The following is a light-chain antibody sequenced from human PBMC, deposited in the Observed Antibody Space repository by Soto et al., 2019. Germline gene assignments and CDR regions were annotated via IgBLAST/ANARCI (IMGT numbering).Light chain of an antibody. V-gene: IGKV1-5*01. CDR3: QQDYNYST. Sequence: DIQMTQSPSTLPASVGDRVTITCRASQTISSWLAWYQQKPGKAPDLLIYDASRVAGGVPSRFSVSESGTEFTLTIGSLEPDDLANYLCQQDYNYSTFGQGTKVEVK. CDR1: QTISSW. CDR2: DAS. J-gene: IGKJ1*01.